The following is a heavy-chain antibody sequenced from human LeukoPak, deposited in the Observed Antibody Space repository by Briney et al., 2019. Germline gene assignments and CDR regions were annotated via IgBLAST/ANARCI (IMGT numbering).Heavy chain of an antibody. CDR3: ARERDSGSSPPYCFDY. V-gene: IGHV3-66*01. D-gene: IGHD1-26*01. J-gene: IGHJ4*02. CDR1: GFTVSSNY. CDR2: IYSGGST. Sequence: PGGSLTLSCAASGFTVSSNYMSWVRQAPGKGLEWVSVIYSGGSTYYADSVKGRFTISRDNSKNTLYLQMNSLRAEDTAVYYCARERDSGSSPPYCFDYWGQGTLVTVSS.